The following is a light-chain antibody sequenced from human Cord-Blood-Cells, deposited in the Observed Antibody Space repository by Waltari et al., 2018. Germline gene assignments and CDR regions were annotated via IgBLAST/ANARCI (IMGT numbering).Light chain of an antibody. CDR3: QQYNNWPPWT. CDR1: QSVSSN. V-gene: IGKV3-15*01. J-gene: IGKJ1*01. CDR2: GAP. Sequence: EIVMTQSPATLSVSPGERATPSCRASQSVSSNLDWYQQNTGQTPRLLIYGAPTRATGIPARFSGSGSGTEFTLTISSLQSEDFAVYYCQQYNNWPPWTCGQGTKVEIK.